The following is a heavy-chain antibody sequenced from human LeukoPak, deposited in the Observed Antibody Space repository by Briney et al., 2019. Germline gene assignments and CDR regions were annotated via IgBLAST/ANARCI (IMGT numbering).Heavy chain of an antibody. J-gene: IGHJ3*02. CDR2: IIPIFGTA. CDR1: GGTFSSYA. Sequence: GASVKVSCKASGGTFSSYAISWVRQAPGQGLEWMGGIIPIFGTANYAQKFQGRVTITADKSTSTAYMELSSLRSEDTAVYYCASQAYDSSGYSPFGAFDIWGQGTMVTVSS. CDR3: ASQAYDSSGYSPFGAFDI. D-gene: IGHD3-22*01. V-gene: IGHV1-69*06.